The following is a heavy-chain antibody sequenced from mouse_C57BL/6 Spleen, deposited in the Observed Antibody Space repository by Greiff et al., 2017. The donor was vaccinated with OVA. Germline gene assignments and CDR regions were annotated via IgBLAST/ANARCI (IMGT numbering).Heavy chain of an antibody. CDR2: IDPSDSYT. CDR3: ARPAMDD. J-gene: IGHJ4*01. Sequence: VQLQQPGAELVKPGASVKLSCKASGYTFTSYWMQWVKQRPGQGLEWIGEIDPSDSYTNYNQKFKGKATLTVDTSSSTDYMQLSSLTSEDSAVDYCARPAMDDWGQGTSVTVAS. CDR1: GYTFTSYW. V-gene: IGHV1-50*01.